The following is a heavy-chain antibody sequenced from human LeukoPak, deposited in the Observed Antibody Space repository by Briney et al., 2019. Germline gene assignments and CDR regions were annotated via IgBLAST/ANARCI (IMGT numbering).Heavy chain of an antibody. CDR1: GYTFTSYY. J-gene: IGHJ4*02. CDR2: INPSGGST. CDR3: VCMTTVTVHDY. Sequence: ASVKVSCKASGYTFTSYYMHWVRQAPGQGLEWMGIINPSGGSTSYAQKFQGRVTMTRDMSTSTVYMELSSLRSEDTAVYYCVCMTTVTVHDYWGQGTLVTVSS. V-gene: IGHV1-46*01. D-gene: IGHD4-17*01.